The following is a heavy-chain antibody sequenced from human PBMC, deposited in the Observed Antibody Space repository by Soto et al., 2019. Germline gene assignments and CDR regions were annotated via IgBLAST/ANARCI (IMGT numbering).Heavy chain of an antibody. Sequence: KSGGSLRLSCAASGFTFSSYSMNWVRQAPGKGLEWVSSISSSSSYIYYADSVKGRFTISRDNAKNSLYLQMNSLRAEDTAVYYCARIVWTGTTLTLEDDAFDIWGQGTMVTVSS. CDR1: GFTFSSYS. CDR3: ARIVWTGTTLTLEDDAFDI. J-gene: IGHJ3*02. CDR2: ISSSSSYI. D-gene: IGHD1-7*01. V-gene: IGHV3-21*01.